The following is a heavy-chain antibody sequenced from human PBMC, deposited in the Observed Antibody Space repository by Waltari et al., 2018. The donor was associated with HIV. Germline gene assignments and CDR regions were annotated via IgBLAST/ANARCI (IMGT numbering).Heavy chain of an antibody. J-gene: IGHJ3*02. Sequence: QVQLVQSGAEVKKPGASVKVSCKASGYTFTGYYMHGVRQAPGQGLEWMGWSNPKCGGTNHAQKLQGRVTITRDTSISTAYMGLSRLGSDDTAVYYCVREAWFDIWGQGTMVTVSS. V-gene: IGHV1-2*02. D-gene: IGHD3-10*01. CDR1: GYTFTGYY. CDR3: VREAWFDI. CDR2: SNPKCGGT.